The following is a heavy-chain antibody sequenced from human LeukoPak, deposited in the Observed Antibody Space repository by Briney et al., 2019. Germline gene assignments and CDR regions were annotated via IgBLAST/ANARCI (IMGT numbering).Heavy chain of an antibody. CDR1: GGTFSSYA. CDR2: IIPIFGTA. V-gene: IGHV1-69*05. J-gene: IGHJ6*03. Sequence: ASVKVSCKASGGTFSSYAISWVRQAPGQGLEWMGGIIPIFGTANYAQKFQGRVTITTDESTSTAYMELSSLRSEDTAVYYCARGHRVEYDFWSGRTLGKYYMDVWGKGTTVTVSS. D-gene: IGHD3-3*01. CDR3: ARGHRVEYDFWSGRTLGKYYMDV.